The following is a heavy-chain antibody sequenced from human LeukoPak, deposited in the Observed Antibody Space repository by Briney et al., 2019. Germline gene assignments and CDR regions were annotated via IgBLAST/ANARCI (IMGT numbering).Heavy chain of an antibody. CDR2: IRYDGSNK. D-gene: IGHD4-17*01. CDR1: GFTFSSYG. CDR3: AKVLYGDYYFDY. V-gene: IGHV3-30*02. Sequence: PGGSLRLSCAASGFTFSSYGMHWVRQAPGKGLEWVAFIRYDGSNKYYADSVKRRFTISRDNSKNTLYLQMNSLRAEDTAVYYCAKVLYGDYYFDYWGQGTLVTVSS. J-gene: IGHJ4*02.